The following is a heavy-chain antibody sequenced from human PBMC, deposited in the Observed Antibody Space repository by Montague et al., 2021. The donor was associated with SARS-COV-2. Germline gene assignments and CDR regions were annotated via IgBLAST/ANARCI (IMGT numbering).Heavy chain of an antibody. CDR2: ISYDGSNK. J-gene: IGHJ6*02. V-gene: IGHV3-33*05. Sequence: SLRLSCAASGFTFSSYGMHWVRQAPGKGLEWVAVISYDGSNKYYADSVKGRFTISRDNSKNTLYLQMNNLRAEDTAVYYCARSVSYYYGMDVWGQGTTVTVSS. CDR3: ARSVSYYYGMDV. CDR1: GFTFSSYG.